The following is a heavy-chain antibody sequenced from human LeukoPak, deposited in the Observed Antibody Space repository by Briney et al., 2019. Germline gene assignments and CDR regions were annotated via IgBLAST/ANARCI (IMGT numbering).Heavy chain of an antibody. CDR1: GFTFSSYW. J-gene: IGHJ5*02. Sequence: GGSLRLSCAASGFTFSSYWMHWVRQAPGKGLVWVSRINNDGSSTSYADSVKGRFTISRDNAKNTLYLQMNSLRAEDTAVYYCARPTKEGSSWYRWFDPWGQGTLVTVSS. CDR2: INNDGSST. D-gene: IGHD6-13*01. CDR3: ARPTKEGSSWYRWFDP. V-gene: IGHV3-74*01.